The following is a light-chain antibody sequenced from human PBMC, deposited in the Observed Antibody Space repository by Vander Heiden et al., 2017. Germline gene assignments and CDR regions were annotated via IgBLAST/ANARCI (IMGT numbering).Light chain of an antibody. Sequence: DIQMTQSPSTLSASVGDRVTITCRASQSISSWLAWYQQKPRKAPKLLIYKASSLESGVPSRFSGSGSGTEFTLTISSLQPDDFATYYCQHYDSFPWTFGQVTKVEIK. CDR2: KAS. J-gene: IGKJ1*01. CDR3: QHYDSFPWT. V-gene: IGKV1-5*03. CDR1: QSISSW.